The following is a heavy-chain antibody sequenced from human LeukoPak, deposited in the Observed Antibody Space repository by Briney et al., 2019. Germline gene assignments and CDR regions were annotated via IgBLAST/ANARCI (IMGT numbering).Heavy chain of an antibody. J-gene: IGHJ4*02. Sequence: GESLQISCKASGYSFSRYWIGWVRQMAGKGLEWMGIIYPGDSGTRYSPSFQGQVTISADKSISTAYLQWSSLKASDNAMYYCARPSAAAVTTEGDYWGQGTLVTVSS. D-gene: IGHD4-17*01. CDR2: IYPGDSGT. CDR3: ARPSAAAVTTEGDY. CDR1: GYSFSRYW. V-gene: IGHV5-51*01.